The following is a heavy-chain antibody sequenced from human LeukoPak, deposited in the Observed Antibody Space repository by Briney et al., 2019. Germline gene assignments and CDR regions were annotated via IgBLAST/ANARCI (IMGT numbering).Heavy chain of an antibody. Sequence: SETLSLTCAVYGGSFRGYYWSWIRQPPGKGLEWIGEINHSGSTNYNPSLKSRVTISVDTSKNQFSLKLSSVTAADTAVYYCARGRRESLYYYYYYYMDVWGKGTTVTVSS. V-gene: IGHV4-34*01. CDR1: GGSFRGYY. CDR2: INHSGST. J-gene: IGHJ6*03. CDR3: ARGRRESLYYYYYYYMDV. D-gene: IGHD3-10*01.